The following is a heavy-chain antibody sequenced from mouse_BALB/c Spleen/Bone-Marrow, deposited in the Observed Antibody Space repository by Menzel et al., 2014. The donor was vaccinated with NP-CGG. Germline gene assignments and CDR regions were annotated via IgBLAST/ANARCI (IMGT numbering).Heavy chain of an antibody. V-gene: IGHV1-18*01. CDR1: GYTFTDYN. J-gene: IGHJ3*01. D-gene: IGHD2-3*01. CDR3: ARAGYYTFFAY. CDR2: INPNNGGT. Sequence: EVQLQQSGPELVKPGASVRISCKASGYTFTDYNMDWVKQSHGKRLEWIGDINPNNGGTIYNQKFKGKATLTVDKSSSTAHMELRSLTSEDTAVYYCARAGYYTFFAYWGQGTLVTVST.